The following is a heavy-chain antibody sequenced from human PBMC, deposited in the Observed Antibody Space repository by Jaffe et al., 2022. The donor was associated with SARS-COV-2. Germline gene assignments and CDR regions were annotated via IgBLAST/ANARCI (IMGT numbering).Heavy chain of an antibody. D-gene: IGHD3-3*01. J-gene: IGHJ4*02. CDR1: GFTFSNAW. CDR2: IKSRTDGGTT. Sequence: EVQLVESGGGLVKPGGSLRLSCAASGFTFSNAWMIWVRQAPGKGLEWVGLIKSRTDGGTTDYAAPVKGRFTISRDDSKNTLYLQMNSLKTEDTAVYYCATDSPSYDFWSGYWVSGWGQGTLVTVSS. CDR3: ATDSPSYDFWSGYWVSG. V-gene: IGHV3-15*01.